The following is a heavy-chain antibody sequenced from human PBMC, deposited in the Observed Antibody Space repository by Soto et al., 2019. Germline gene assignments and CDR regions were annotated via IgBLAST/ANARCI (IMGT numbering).Heavy chain of an antibody. CDR2: IIPLFGTE. J-gene: IGHJ4*01. CDR3: ATVFSSGPIDHYFDY. Sequence: QVHLVQSGAEVKKPGTSLKVSCKASGVSFSTYAINWLRQAPGQGLEWMGGIIPLFGTENYAQNFQDRFTFTADKSTTTANMEVRSRTSEYTAVDYCATVFSSGPIDHYFDYWGQGTLVTVSS. D-gene: IGHD3-22*01. V-gene: IGHV1-69*06. CDR1: GVSFSTYA.